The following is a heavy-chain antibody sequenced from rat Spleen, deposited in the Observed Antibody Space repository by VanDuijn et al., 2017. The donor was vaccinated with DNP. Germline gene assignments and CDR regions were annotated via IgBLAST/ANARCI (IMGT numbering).Heavy chain of an antibody. CDR1: GFSLTSYG. D-gene: IGHD1-12*03. J-gene: IGHJ3*01. V-gene: IGHV2S12*01. Sequence: QVQLKESGPGLVQPSQTLSLTCTVSGFSLTSYGVNWVRQPPGKGLEWIAAISSGGSTYYNPALKSRLSISSDTSKSQVFLKMNSLQTEDTAIYFCTRGTMMGIRGFAYWGQGTLVTVSS. CDR3: TRGTMMGIRGFAY. CDR2: ISSGGST.